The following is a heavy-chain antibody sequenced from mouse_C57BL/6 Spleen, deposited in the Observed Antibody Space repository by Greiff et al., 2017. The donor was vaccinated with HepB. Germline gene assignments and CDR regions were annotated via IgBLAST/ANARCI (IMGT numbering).Heavy chain of an antibody. CDR3: ARSDGNYVWFAY. CDR2: IYPGDGDT. D-gene: IGHD2-1*01. V-gene: IGHV1-82*01. CDR1: GYAFSSSW. J-gene: IGHJ3*01. Sequence: VQLQESGPELVKPGASVKISCKASGYAFSSSWMNWVKQRPGKGLEWIGRIYPGDGDTNYNGKFKGKATLTADKSSSTAYMQLSSLTSEDSAVYFCARSDGNYVWFAYWGQGTLVTVSA.